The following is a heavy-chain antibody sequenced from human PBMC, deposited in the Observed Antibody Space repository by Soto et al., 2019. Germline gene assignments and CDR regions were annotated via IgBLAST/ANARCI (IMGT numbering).Heavy chain of an antibody. CDR2: VYYTGSI. J-gene: IGHJ6*02. D-gene: IGHD3-10*01. CDR3: AKLTGIKRPDSPSTYHCAIDF. CDR1: GVSVTSKNW. Sequence: SETLSLTCVVSGVSVTSKNWWWSWIRLSPGERPEWIGQVYYTGSIKYNPSLQSRATISLDKSKNLLSLNLTSVTAADTALYYCAKLTGIKRPDSPSTYHCAIDFWGQGTTVTVSS. V-gene: IGHV4-61*03.